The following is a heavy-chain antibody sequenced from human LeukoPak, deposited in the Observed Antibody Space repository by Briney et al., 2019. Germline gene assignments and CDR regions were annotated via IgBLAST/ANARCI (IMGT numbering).Heavy chain of an antibody. CDR3: AARYFDWLSTGTGYYFDY. CDR2: INHSGST. J-gene: IGHJ4*02. D-gene: IGHD3-9*01. CDR1: GGSFSGYY. Sequence: SETLSLTCAVYGGSFSGYYWSWIRQPPGKGLEWIGEINHSGSTNYNPSLKSRVTISVDTSKNQFSLKLSSVTAADTAVYYCAARYFDWLSTGTGYYFDYWGQGTLVTVSS. V-gene: IGHV4-34*01.